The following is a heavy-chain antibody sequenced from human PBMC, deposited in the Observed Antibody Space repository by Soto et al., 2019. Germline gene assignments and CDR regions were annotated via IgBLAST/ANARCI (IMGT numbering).Heavy chain of an antibody. V-gene: IGHV1-8*01. D-gene: IGHD1-1*01. J-gene: IGHJ6*02. CDR3: ARKRTGTTSMDV. CDR2: MNPNSGNT. CDR1: GYTFTSYD. Sequence: QVQLVQSGAEVKKPGASVKVSCKASGYTFTSYDINGVRQATGQGLEWMGWMNPNSGNTGYAQKFKGRVTMTRNTSISTAYMELSSLRSEDTAVYYCARKRTGTTSMDVWGQGTTVTVSS.